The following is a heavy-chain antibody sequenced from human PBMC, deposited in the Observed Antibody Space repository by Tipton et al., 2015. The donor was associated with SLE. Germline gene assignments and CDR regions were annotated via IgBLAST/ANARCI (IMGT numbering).Heavy chain of an antibody. J-gene: IGHJ6*02. V-gene: IGHV3-53*04. Sequence: QLVQSGGGLVQPGGSLRLSCAASGFTVSINYMSWVRQAPGKGLEWVSVFYAGGSTSYADSVTGRFTISRDNSKNTLYLQMNSLRTEDTAVYYCAKARGVVTRGMDVWGQGTTVTVSS. D-gene: IGHD3-3*01. CDR3: AKARGVVTRGMDV. CDR2: FYAGGST. CDR1: GFTVSINY.